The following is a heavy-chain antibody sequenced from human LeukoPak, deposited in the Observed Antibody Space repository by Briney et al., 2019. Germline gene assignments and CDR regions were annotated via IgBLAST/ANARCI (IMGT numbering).Heavy chain of an antibody. D-gene: IGHD1-26*01. CDR2: ISWNSGSI. V-gene: IGHV3-9*01. CDR3: AKEYVGALRY. J-gene: IGHJ4*02. Sequence: PGRSLRLSCAASGFTFDDYAMHWVRQAPGKGLEWVSGISWNSGSIGYADSVKGRFTISRDNAKNSLYLQMNSLRAEDTALHYCAKEYVGALRYWGQGTLVTVSS. CDR1: GFTFDDYA.